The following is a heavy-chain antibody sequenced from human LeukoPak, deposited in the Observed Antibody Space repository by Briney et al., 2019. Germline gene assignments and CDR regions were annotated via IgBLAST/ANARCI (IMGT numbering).Heavy chain of an antibody. J-gene: IGHJ6*02. Sequence: GGSLGLSCAASGFTFSSYAMSWVRQAPGKGLEWVSAISGSGGSTYYADSVKGRFTISRDNSKNTLYLQMNSLRAEDTAVYYCAKDGRGAVAGDGAYYYYYYGMDVWGQGTTVTVSS. CDR1: GFTFSSYA. D-gene: IGHD6-19*01. CDR2: ISGSGGST. V-gene: IGHV3-23*01. CDR3: AKDGRGAVAGDGAYYYYYYGMDV.